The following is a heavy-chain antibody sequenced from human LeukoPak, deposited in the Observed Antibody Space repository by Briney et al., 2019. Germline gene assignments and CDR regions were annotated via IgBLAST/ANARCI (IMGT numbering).Heavy chain of an antibody. CDR2: ISYNGNGK. CDR1: GFTFSDYA. D-gene: IGHD6-13*01. CDR3: ARIRIAAAGYYYYYMDV. J-gene: IGHJ6*03. V-gene: IGHV3-64*02. Sequence: GGSLRLSCAASGFTFSDYAMHWVRQAPGKELKYVSAISYNGNGKHYADSVKGRFTISRDNSQSTLNLQMDSLRAEDTAVYYCARIRIAAAGYYYYYMDVWGKGTTVTVSS.